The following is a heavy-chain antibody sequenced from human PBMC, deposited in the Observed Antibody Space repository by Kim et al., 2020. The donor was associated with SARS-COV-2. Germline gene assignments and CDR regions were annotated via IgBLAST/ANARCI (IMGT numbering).Heavy chain of an antibody. CDR2: INHSGST. V-gene: IGHV4-34*01. CDR1: GGSFSGYY. J-gene: IGHJ6*03. D-gene: IGHD2-8*01. Sequence: SETLSLTCAVYGGSFSGYYWSWIRQPPGKGLEWIGEINHSGSTNYNPSLKSRVTISVDTSKNQFSLKLSSVTAADTAVYYCARSRVRGYCTNGVCYGKIGYYYYYYMDVWGKGTTVTVSS. CDR3: ARSRVRGYCTNGVCYGKIGYYYYYYMDV.